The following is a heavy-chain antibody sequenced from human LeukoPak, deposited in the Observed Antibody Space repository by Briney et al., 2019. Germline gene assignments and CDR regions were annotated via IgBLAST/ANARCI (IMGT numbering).Heavy chain of an antibody. CDR2: INPNSGDT. Sequence: ASVKVSCKASGYTFTGYYMHWVRQAPGQGPEWMGWINPNSGDTNYAQKFQGRVTMTRDTSINTAYMELTRLTSDDTAVYYCARGFRGRTSNWFDLWGQGTLVTVSS. CDR3: ARGFRGRTSNWFDL. CDR1: GYTFTGYY. D-gene: IGHD3-16*01. J-gene: IGHJ5*02. V-gene: IGHV1-2*02.